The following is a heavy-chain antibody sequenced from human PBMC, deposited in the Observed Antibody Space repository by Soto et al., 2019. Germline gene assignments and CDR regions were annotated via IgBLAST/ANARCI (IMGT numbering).Heavy chain of an antibody. D-gene: IGHD2-21*02. CDR2: INPNGGYT. CDR1: GYDFFKYN. V-gene: IGHV1-46*01. J-gene: IGHJ4*02. CDR3: TRADSDVVILPDVRPLFDL. Sequence: GASVKVSCKTSGYDFFKYNMHWVRQAPGQGLEWMGVINPNGGYTRHAQKFQGRVIMTRDTPSKIVYMELSGLTSEDTAMYYCTRADSDVVILPDVRPLFDLWGQGALVTVPQ.